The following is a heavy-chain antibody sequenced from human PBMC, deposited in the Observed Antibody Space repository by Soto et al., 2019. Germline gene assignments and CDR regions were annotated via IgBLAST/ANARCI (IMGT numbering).Heavy chain of an antibody. CDR2: ISGSGGST. CDR3: VTLVERSDIAFDI. J-gene: IGHJ3*02. V-gene: IGHV3-23*01. CDR1: GFTFSSYA. D-gene: IGHD6-6*01. Sequence: GGSLRLSCAASGFTFSSYAMSWVRQAPGKGLEWVSAISGSGGSTYYADSVKGRFTISRDNSKNTLYLQMNSLRAEDTAVYYCVTLVERSDIAFDIWGQGTMVTVSS.